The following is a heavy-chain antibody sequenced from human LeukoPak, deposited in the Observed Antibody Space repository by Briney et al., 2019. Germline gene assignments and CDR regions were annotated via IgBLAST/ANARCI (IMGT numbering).Heavy chain of an antibody. CDR2: IIPIFGTA. J-gene: IGHJ6*03. D-gene: IGHD5-12*01. CDR3: ATHSPEWRYSGYYNYYYIDV. V-gene: IGHV1-69*06. CDR1: GGTFISYA. Sequence: GASVTVSFKASGGTFISYAISWVRQAPGQGLEWMGGIIPIFGTAIYAQKFQGRVTMTEDTSTDTAYMELSSLRSEDTAVYYCATHSPEWRYSGYYNYYYIDVWGKGTTVTVSS.